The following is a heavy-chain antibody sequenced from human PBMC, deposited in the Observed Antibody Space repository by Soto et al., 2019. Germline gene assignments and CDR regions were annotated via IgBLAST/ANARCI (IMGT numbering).Heavy chain of an antibody. D-gene: IGHD2-15*01. CDR1: GFTFSSYA. CDR2: ISGSGGST. CDR3: AKDSRYCSGGSCYYYYYMDV. Sequence: GGSLRLSCAASGFTFSSYAMSWVRQAPGKGLEWVSAISGSGGSTYYADAVKGRFTISRDNSKNTLYLKMNNLKAEDTAVYYCAKDSRYCSGGSCYYYYYMDVWGKGTTVTVSS. J-gene: IGHJ6*03. V-gene: IGHV3-23*01.